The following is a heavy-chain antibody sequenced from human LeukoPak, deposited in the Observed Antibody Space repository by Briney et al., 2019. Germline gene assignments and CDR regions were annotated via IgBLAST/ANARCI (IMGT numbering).Heavy chain of an antibody. CDR3: ARGRYDFWSGSLPLDV. V-gene: IGHV4-34*01. CDR2: INHSGST. J-gene: IGHJ6*04. Sequence: SETLSLTCAVYGGSFSGYYWSWIRQPPGKGLEWIGEINHSGSTNYNPSLKSRVTISVDTSKNQFSLKLGSVTAADTAVYYCARGRYDFWSGSLPLDVWGKGTTVTVSS. D-gene: IGHD3-3*01. CDR1: GGSFSGYY.